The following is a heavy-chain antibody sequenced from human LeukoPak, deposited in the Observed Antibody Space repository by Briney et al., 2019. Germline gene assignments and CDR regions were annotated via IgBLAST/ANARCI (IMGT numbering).Heavy chain of an antibody. CDR2: IYSGGST. D-gene: IGHD3-10*01. CDR3: ARAVGELSGYYGMDV. J-gene: IGHJ6*02. CDR1: AFSVSSNY. Sequence: GGCVRLSCVASAFSVSSNYMSWVRQAPGGGLEWVAVIYSGGSTYYADSVKGRFTISRDNSKNTLYLQMNSLRAEDTAVYYCARAVGELSGYYGMDVWGQGTTVTVSS. V-gene: IGHV3-53*01.